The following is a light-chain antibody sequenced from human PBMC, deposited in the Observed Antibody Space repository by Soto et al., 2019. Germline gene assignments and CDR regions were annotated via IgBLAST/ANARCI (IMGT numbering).Light chain of an antibody. CDR1: QSVSSD. Sequence: IVMTQSPATLSVSPGERATLSCRASQSVSSDLAWYQQKPGQAPRPLIYGASTRATGIPARFSGSGSGTEFTLTISSLQSEDFALYYWQQYNNWPFTFGPGTKVDIK. CDR3: QQYNNWPFT. J-gene: IGKJ3*01. V-gene: IGKV3-15*01. CDR2: GAS.